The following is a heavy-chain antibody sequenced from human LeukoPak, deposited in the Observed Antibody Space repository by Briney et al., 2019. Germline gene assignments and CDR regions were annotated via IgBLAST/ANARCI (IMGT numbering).Heavy chain of an antibody. CDR2: INIDGSTT. Sequence: GGSLRLSCAASRFNFNSYWMHWVRQPPGKGLVWVSRINIDGSTTKDADSVQGRFTISRDNGKNTLYLQMNSLRAEDTAVYFCAREPLGAGQYYFDSWGQGTLVTVSS. D-gene: IGHD6-19*01. V-gene: IGHV3-74*03. CDR1: RFNFNSYW. CDR3: AREPLGAGQYYFDS. J-gene: IGHJ4*02.